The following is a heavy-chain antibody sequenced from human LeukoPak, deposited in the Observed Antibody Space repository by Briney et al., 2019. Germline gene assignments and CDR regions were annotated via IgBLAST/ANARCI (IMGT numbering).Heavy chain of an antibody. D-gene: IGHD6-6*01. J-gene: IGHJ4*02. Sequence: SETLSLICTVSGYSIRTDYYWGWIRQPPGKGPEWIGTIYKSGNTYYNPSLRSRVTISVDTSKNQFSLKLSSVTAADTAVYYCARMFSSSLPPGYWGQGTLVTVSS. V-gene: IGHV4-38-2*02. CDR3: ARMFSSSLPPGY. CDR2: IYKSGNT. CDR1: GYSIRTDYY.